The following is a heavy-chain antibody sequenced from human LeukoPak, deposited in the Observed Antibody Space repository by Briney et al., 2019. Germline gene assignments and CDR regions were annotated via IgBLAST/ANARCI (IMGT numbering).Heavy chain of an antibody. CDR3: ARIMITFGGVIDN. CDR1: GGSISSNGYY. J-gene: IGHJ4*02. V-gene: IGHV4-39*01. CDR2: IYYSGST. D-gene: IGHD3-16*02. Sequence: SGTLSLTCSVSGGSISSNGYYWGWIRQPPGKGLEWIGSIYYSGSTYYNPSLKSRGTISVDTSKNQFSLKLGSVAAADTAVYYCARIMITFGGVIDNWGQGTLVTVSS.